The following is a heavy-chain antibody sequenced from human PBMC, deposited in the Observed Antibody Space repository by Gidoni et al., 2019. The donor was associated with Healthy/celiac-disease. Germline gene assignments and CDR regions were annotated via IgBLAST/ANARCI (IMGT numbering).Heavy chain of an antibody. D-gene: IGHD3-10*01. J-gene: IGHJ3*02. CDR1: GGTFSSYA. V-gene: IGHV1-69*06. Sequence: QVQLVQYGAEVKKPGYAVKVSCTAYGGTFSSYAVSWVRQAPGQGLEWMGGIIPILGTANYAQKFQGRVTITADKSTSTAYMELSSLRSEDTAVYYCARGNYGSGSYYAFDIWGQGTMVTVSS. CDR3: ARGNYGSGSYYAFDI. CDR2: IIPILGTA.